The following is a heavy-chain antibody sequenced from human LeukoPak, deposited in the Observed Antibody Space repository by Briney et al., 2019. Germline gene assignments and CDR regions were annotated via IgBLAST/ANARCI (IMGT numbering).Heavy chain of an antibody. D-gene: IGHD3-16*01. CDR1: GFTFSKAW. Sequence: GGSLRLSCAASGFTFSKAWMTWVRQAPGKGLEWVGRIKSKANGETRDYAAPVKGRFGISRDDSKNTLYLQMNSLKTEDTAVYYCLLWDCYYMDVWGKGTTVTVAS. CDR2: IKSKANGETR. V-gene: IGHV3-15*01. CDR3: LLWDCYYMDV. J-gene: IGHJ6*03.